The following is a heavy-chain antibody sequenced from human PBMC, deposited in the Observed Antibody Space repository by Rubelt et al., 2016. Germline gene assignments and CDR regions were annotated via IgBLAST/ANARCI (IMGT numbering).Heavy chain of an antibody. CDR3: ARDGLVAGTNYYYYYGMDV. J-gene: IGHJ6*02. V-gene: IGHV3-48*02. CDR2: ISRSSDTM. D-gene: IGHD6-19*01. CDR1: FTFSSYS. Sequence: FTFSSYSMNWVRQAPGKGLEWVSYISRSSDTMFFADSVKGRFTISRDNARNSLYLQMNSLRDEDTAVYYCARDGLVAGTNYYYYYGMDVWGQGTTVTVSS.